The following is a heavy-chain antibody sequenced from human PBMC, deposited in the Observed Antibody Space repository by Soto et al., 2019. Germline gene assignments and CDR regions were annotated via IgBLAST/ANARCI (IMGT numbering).Heavy chain of an antibody. CDR3: ARYRLIAVSGLRNY. CDR2: ISAYNGKT. D-gene: IGHD6-19*01. J-gene: IGHJ4*02. CDR1: GYPFTSYG. Sequence: QVQLVQSGAEVKKPGASVKVSCKTAGYPFTSYGINWVRQAPGQGPEWMGWISAYNGKTSYTQKIQGRVTMTTDTSTSTAYMELRSLRSDDTAVYCCARYRLIAVSGLRNYWGQGTLVTVSS. V-gene: IGHV1-18*01.